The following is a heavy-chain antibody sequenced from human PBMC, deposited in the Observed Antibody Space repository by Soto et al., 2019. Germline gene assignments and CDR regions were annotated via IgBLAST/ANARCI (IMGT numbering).Heavy chain of an antibody. V-gene: IGHV3-23*01. CDR1: GFTFSSYA. CDR2: ISGSGGST. Sequence: PGGSLRLSCAASGFTFSSYAMSWVRQAPGKGLEWVSAISGSGGSTYYADSVKGRFTISRDNSKNTLYLQMNSLRAEDTAVYYCAKDLRFLEYRFSYYMDVWGKGTTVTVSS. J-gene: IGHJ6*03. CDR3: AKDLRFLEYRFSYYMDV. D-gene: IGHD3-3*01.